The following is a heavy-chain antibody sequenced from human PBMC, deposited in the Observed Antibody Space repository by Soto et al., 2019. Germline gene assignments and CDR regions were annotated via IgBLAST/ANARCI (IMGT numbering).Heavy chain of an antibody. Sequence: SVKVSCTASGGTLSSYAISWVRQAPGQGLEWMGGIIPIFGTANYAQKFQGRVTITADESTSTAYMELSSLRSEDTAVYYCARYPMYHCTNGVCYGAFDYWGQGTLVTVSS. D-gene: IGHD2-8*01. CDR2: IIPIFGTA. CDR3: ARYPMYHCTNGVCYGAFDY. V-gene: IGHV1-69*13. J-gene: IGHJ4*02. CDR1: GGTLSSYA.